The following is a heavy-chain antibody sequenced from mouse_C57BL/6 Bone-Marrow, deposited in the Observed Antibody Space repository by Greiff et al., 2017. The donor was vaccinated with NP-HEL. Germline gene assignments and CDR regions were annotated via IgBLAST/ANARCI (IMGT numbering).Heavy chain of an antibody. Sequence: QVQLQQSGAELVRPGASVKLSCHPSSPPFPSSSLPFFPPLPFPCLSFISIIDPLIGNTYYNEKFKGKATLTAEKSSSTAYMQLSSLTSEDSAVYFCARRPYYGSSYYFDYWGQGTTLTVSS. CDR3: ARRPYYGSSYYFDY. CDR1: SPPFPSSS. D-gene: IGHD1-1*01. J-gene: IGHJ2*01. V-gene: IGHV1-76*01. CDR2: IDPLIGNT.